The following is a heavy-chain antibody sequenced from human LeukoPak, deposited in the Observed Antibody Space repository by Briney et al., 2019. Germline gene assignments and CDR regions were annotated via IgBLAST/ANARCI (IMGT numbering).Heavy chain of an antibody. CDR3: ARAGCTNGVCFGTYYFDY. CDR2: INSSSSYI. CDR1: GFTFSSYS. V-gene: IGHV3-21*01. Sequence: PGGSLRLSCAASGFTFSSYSVNWVRQAPGKGLEWVSSINSSSSYIYYADSVKGRFTISRDNAKNSLYLQMNSLRAEDTAVYYCARAGCTNGVCFGTYYFDYWGQGTLVTVSS. D-gene: IGHD2-8*01. J-gene: IGHJ4*02.